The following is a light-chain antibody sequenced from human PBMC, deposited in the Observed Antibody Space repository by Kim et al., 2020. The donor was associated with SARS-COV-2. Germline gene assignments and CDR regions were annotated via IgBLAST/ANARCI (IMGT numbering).Light chain of an antibody. CDR3: QQSYNTPPYT. CDR1: QYIRSS. V-gene: IGKV1-39*01. J-gene: IGKJ2*01. CDR2: AAS. Sequence: DIQMTQSPSSLSASVGDRVTITCRASQYIRSSLNWYQQKPGKAPKLLIYAASSLQSGVPLRFSGSGSGTDFTLTISSLQPEDFATYYCQQSYNTPPYTFGQGTKLGI.